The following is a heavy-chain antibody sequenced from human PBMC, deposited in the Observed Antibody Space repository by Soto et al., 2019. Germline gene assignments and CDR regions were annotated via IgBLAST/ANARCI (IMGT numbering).Heavy chain of an antibody. CDR1: GFTFSNYA. Sequence: EVQLLGSGGGLVQPGGSLRLSCAASGFTFSNYAMNWVRQAPGKGLEWISVISGSGGSTYYADSVKGRFTISRDNSKNTLYLQMNSLRAEDTAVYYCAKRASGSYFDYWSQGTLVTVSS. J-gene: IGHJ4*02. D-gene: IGHD3-10*01. V-gene: IGHV3-23*01. CDR3: AKRASGSYFDY. CDR2: ISGSGGST.